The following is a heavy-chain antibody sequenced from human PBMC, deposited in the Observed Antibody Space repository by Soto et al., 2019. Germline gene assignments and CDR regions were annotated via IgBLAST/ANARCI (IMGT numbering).Heavy chain of an antibody. V-gene: IGHV4-31*03. Sequence: QVQLQESGPGLVKPSQTLSLTCTVSGGYISNGGYYWSWIRQHPGKGLEWIGYIYNSGSTYYNPSLKSRVTISVDTSKNQLSLKLSSVTAADTAVYYCARAQYYFGSGSLDNWGQGTLVTVSS. CDR1: GGYISNGGYY. J-gene: IGHJ4*02. CDR3: ARAQYYFGSGSLDN. CDR2: IYNSGST. D-gene: IGHD3-10*01.